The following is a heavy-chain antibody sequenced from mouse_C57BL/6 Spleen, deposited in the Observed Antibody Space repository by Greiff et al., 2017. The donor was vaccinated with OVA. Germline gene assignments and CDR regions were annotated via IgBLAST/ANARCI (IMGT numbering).Heavy chain of an antibody. Sequence: QVHVKQSGPELVKPGASVKISCKASGYGFSSSWMNWVKQRPGKGLEWIGRIYPGGGDTKYNGKFKGKATLTADTSSSTAYIQLSSLTSVDSAVYFGEWSTTVVATDWYFDDWGTGTPVTVSA. V-gene: IGHV1-82*01. CDR1: GYGFSSSW. CDR2: IYPGGGDT. J-gene: IGHJ1*03. CDR3: EWSTTVVATDWYFDD. D-gene: IGHD1-1*01.